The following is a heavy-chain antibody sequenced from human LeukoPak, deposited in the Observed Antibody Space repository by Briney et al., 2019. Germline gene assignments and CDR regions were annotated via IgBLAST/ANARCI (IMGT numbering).Heavy chain of an antibody. Sequence: PGGSLRLSCAASGFTFSDYYMSWIRQAPGKGLEWIGSMYYSGSTYQKPSLRSRVIISVDTSKNQFSLKLSSVTAADTAVYYCASNFYDSSGYPEHFQHWGQGTLVTVSS. CDR2: MYYSGST. D-gene: IGHD3-22*01. CDR3: ASNFYDSSGYPEHFQH. V-gene: IGHV4-38-2*01. CDR1: GFTFSDYY. J-gene: IGHJ1*01.